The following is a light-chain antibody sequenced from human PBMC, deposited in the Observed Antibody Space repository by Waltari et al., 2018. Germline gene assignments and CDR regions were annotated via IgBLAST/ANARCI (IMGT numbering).Light chain of an antibody. CDR2: DAS. CDR1: EYVTNDY. Sequence: VLTQSVGTLSLSPGERATISCRASEYVTNDYLAWYQPKPGQAPSLLIYDASIRAPGIADRFSGSGSGTDFTLTITRLEPEDFAVYHCQQYGSLPWTFGQGTKLEMK. CDR3: QQYGSLPWT. V-gene: IGKV3-20*01. J-gene: IGKJ1*01.